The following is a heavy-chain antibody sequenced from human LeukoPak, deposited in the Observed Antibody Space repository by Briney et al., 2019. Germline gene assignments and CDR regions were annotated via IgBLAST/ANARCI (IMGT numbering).Heavy chain of an antibody. Sequence: ASVKVSCKASGGTFSIYAISWVRQAPGQGLEWMGGIIPSFGTANYAQKFQGRVTITTDESTSTAYMELSSLRSEDTAVYYCARGETAKLGYCSSTSCHPAFDIWGQGTMVTVSS. V-gene: IGHV1-69*05. CDR3: ARGETAKLGYCSSTSCHPAFDI. D-gene: IGHD2-2*01. CDR2: IIPSFGTA. CDR1: GGTFSIYA. J-gene: IGHJ3*02.